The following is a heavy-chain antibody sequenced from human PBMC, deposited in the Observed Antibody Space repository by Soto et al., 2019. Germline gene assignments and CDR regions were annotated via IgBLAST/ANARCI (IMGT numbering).Heavy chain of an antibody. D-gene: IGHD5-18*01. J-gene: IGHJ4*02. CDR1: GYNFSAYY. CDR3: ARETDTSMVDY. CDR2: LNPRNGQT. V-gene: IGHV1-8*01. Sequence: QAQLVQSGAEVKKPGASVKVSCQTSGYNFSAYYFNWVRQAAGQGPEWMGWLNPRNGQTGYVQKFRGRVTMTTDTSIATVYLELSRLTSEDTAIYFCARETDTSMVDYWGQGTLVTVSS.